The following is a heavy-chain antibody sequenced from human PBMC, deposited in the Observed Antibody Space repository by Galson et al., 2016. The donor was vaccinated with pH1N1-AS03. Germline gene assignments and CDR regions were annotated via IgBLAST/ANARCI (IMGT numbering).Heavy chain of an antibody. CDR1: GFTFSSSW. CDR2: IRQGGSDK. V-gene: IGHV3-7*01. CDR3: VKGGTNFDS. D-gene: IGHD1-26*01. Sequence: SLRLSCAASGFTFSSSWMSWVRQAPGKGLEWVANIRQGGSDKYYVDSVRGRFTISRDNAKNSLYLQMNSLRAEDTAVYYCVKGGTNFDSWGQGTLVTVSS. J-gene: IGHJ4*02.